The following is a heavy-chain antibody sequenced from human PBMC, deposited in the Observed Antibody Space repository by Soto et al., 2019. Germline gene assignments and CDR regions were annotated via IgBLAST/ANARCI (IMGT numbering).Heavy chain of an antibody. J-gene: IGHJ5*02. CDR2: ISAYNGNT. V-gene: IGHV1-18*01. Sequence: ASVKVSCKASGYMFPSYGITWVRQAPGQGLEWMGWISAYNGNTNYAQKLQGRVTMTTDTSTSTAYMELRSLRSDDTAVYYCARARILYSGNWFDPWGQGTLVTVSS. CDR3: ARARILYSGNWFDP. D-gene: IGHD1-26*01. CDR1: GYMFPSYG.